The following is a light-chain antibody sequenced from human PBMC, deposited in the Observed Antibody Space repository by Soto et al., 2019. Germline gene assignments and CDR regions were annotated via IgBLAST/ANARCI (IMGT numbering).Light chain of an antibody. J-gene: IGKJ2*01. V-gene: IGKV3-15*01. Sequence: EIVMMQSPATLSVSPGERVTLSCRASQSVSNNLAWYQQKPGQTPRLLIYGASTRATGVPARFSGSGSGTEFTLAISSLQSEDSAVYFCQQSNNWPPEYTFGQGTKLEIK. CDR2: GAS. CDR1: QSVSNN. CDR3: QQSNNWPPEYT.